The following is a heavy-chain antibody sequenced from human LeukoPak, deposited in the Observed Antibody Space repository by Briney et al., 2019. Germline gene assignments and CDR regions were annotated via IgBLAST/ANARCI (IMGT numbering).Heavy chain of an antibody. CDR1: GFTFSSYE. V-gene: IGHV4-34*01. Sequence: LRLSCAASGFTFSSYEMNWVRQPPGKGLEWIGEINHSGSTNYNPSLKSRVTISVDTSKIQFSLKLTSVTAADTAVYYCARAGYDSSESFDYWGQGTLVTVSS. J-gene: IGHJ4*02. D-gene: IGHD3-22*01. CDR3: ARAGYDSSESFDY. CDR2: INHSGST.